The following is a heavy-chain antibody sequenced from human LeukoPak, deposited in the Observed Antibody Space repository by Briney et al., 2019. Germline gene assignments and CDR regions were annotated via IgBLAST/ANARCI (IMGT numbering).Heavy chain of an antibody. CDR3: AKDNYSRGYFDY. CDR1: GFTFSSYM. CDR2: ISGGST. J-gene: IGHJ4*02. V-gene: IGHV3-23*01. Sequence: GGSLRLSCAASGFTFSSYMMTWVRQASGKGLEWVSAISGGSTYYADSVKGRFTISRDNSKNTLYLQMNSLRAEDTAVYYCAKDNYSRGYFDYWGQGTLVTVSS. D-gene: IGHD2-15*01.